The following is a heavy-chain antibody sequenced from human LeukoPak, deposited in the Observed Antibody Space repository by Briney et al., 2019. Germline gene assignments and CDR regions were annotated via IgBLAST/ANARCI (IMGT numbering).Heavy chain of an antibody. V-gene: IGHV1-3*01. J-gene: IGHJ4*02. D-gene: IGHD1-7*01. CDR3: ARYLGTGTTIPFDY. CDR1: GYTFTSYA. Sequence: ASVKVSCKVSGYTFTSYAMHWVRQAPGQRLEWMGWINAGNGNTKYSQKFQGRVTITRDTSASTAYMELSSLRSEDTAVYYCARYLGTGTTIPFDYWGQGTLVTVSS. CDR2: INAGNGNT.